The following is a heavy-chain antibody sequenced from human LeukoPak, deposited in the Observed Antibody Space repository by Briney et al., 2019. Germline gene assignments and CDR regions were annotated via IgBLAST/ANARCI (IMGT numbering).Heavy chain of an antibody. CDR2: ISENGEST. D-gene: IGHD4-17*01. V-gene: IGHV3-23*01. J-gene: IGHJ4*02. CDR3: ASYFHYGDYASLWY. Sequence: GGSLRLSCAASGFTFNTYAMSWVRQAPGKGLEWISSISENGESTYYADSVKGRFTISRDNSRNTLYLQMNSLRAEDTAVYYCASYFHYGDYASLWYWGQGTLVTVSS. CDR1: GFTFNTYA.